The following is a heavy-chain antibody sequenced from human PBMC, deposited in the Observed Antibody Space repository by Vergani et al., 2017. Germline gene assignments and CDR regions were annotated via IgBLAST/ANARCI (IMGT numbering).Heavy chain of an antibody. V-gene: IGHV3-64*01. Sequence: EVQLVESGGGLVQPGGSLRLSCAASGFTFSSYAMHWVRQAPGKGLEYVSAISSNGGSTYYANSVKGRFTISRDNSKNTLYIQMGSLRAEDMAVYYCARDLGYTAAGNYYYYMDVWGKGTTVTVSS. J-gene: IGHJ6*03. D-gene: IGHD6-13*01. CDR3: ARDLGYTAAGNYYYYMDV. CDR2: ISSNGGST. CDR1: GFTFSSYA.